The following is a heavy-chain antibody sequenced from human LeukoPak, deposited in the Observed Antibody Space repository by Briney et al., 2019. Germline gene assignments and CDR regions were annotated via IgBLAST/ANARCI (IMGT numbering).Heavy chain of an antibody. CDR2: IYYSGST. J-gene: IGHJ6*02. CDR1: GGSISSYY. Sequence: SETLSLTCTVSGGSISSYYWSWIRQPPGKGLEWIGYIYYSGSTNYNPSLKSRVTISVDTSKNQFSLKLSSVTAADTAVYYCARDNLSRIHYYYYGMDVWGQGTTVTVSS. D-gene: IGHD2-21*01. V-gene: IGHV4-59*01. CDR3: ARDNLSRIHYYYYGMDV.